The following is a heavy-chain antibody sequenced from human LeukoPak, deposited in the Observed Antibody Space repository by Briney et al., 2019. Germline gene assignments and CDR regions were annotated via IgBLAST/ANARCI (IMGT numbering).Heavy chain of an antibody. J-gene: IGHJ4*02. V-gene: IGHV3-7*03. CDR3: ATGRQMGY. CDR2: IKQDGSEK. Sequence: GGSLRLSCAVSGFTFSSFWMSWVRQAPGKGLEWVANIKQDGSEKYYVDSVKGRFTISRGNAKNSLFLQMNSLRAEDTAVYYCATGRQMGYWGQGTLVTVSS. D-gene: IGHD5-24*01. CDR1: GFTFSSFW.